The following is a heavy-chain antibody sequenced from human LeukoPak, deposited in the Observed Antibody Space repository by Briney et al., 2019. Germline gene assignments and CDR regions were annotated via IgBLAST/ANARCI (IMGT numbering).Heavy chain of an antibody. D-gene: IGHD2-21*01. J-gene: IGHJ4*02. CDR3: TQDRQLFPFDY. CDR2: IRYDGSEQ. CDR1: GFTFSTYG. V-gene: IGHV3-30*02. Sequence: GGSLRLSCAPSGFTFSTYGMHWVRQAPGKGLEWVAFIRYDGSEQFYGDSVKGRFTISRDNSKNTLYLQMNSLRPEDTAVYYCTQDRQLFPFDYWGQGTVVTVSS.